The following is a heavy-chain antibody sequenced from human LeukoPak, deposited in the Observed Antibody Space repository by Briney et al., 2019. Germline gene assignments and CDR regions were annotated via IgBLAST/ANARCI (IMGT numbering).Heavy chain of an antibody. CDR3: AIGQVSYGEYETLDY. CDR2: IYTSGST. D-gene: IGHD4-17*01. CDR1: GGSISSYY. V-gene: IGHV4-4*08. Sequence: SSETLSHTCTVSGGSISSYYSSWVRQPPGKGLEWIGYIYTSGSTNYNPSLKSRVTMSVDTSKNQFSLKLSSVTAPATAVYYGAIGQVSYGEYETLDYWGQGTLVTVSS. J-gene: IGHJ4*02.